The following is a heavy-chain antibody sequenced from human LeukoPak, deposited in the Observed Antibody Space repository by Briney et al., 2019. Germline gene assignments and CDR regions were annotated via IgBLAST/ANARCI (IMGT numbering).Heavy chain of an antibody. D-gene: IGHD3-22*01. J-gene: IGHJ4*02. Sequence: GGSLRLSCAVSGFTFNTYTMSWVRQAPGKGLEWVSAISGSGGSTYYADSVKGRFTISRDNSKNTLYLQMNSLRAEDTAVYYCLTYYYDSSGYTLDYWGQGTLVTVSS. CDR1: GFTFNTYT. CDR3: LTYYYDSSGYTLDY. CDR2: ISGSGGST. V-gene: IGHV3-23*01.